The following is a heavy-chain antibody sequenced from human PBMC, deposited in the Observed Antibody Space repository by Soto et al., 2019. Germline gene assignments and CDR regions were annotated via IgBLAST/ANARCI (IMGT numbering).Heavy chain of an antibody. J-gene: IGHJ3*02. V-gene: IGHV3-73*01. D-gene: IGHD4-4*01. CDR2: IKSKGNNYAT. CDR3: ARDRVIWVNHITTVISSDGVDI. CDR1: GFSFSVSA. Sequence: EVQLVESGGGLVQPGGSLKISCVASGFSFSVSAMHWVRQASGKGLEWVGRIKSKGNNYATAYAASVQGRFTVSRDDSKNKTYLPIRSLKTGDTAVYYCARDRVIWVNHITTVISSDGVDIWGQGTMVTVSS.